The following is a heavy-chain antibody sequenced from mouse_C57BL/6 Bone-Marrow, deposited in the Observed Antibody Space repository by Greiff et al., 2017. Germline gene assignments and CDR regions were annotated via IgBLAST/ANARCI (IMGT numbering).Heavy chain of an antibody. CDR2: INPSNGGT. Sequence: VQLQQPGTELVKPGASVKLSCKASGYTFTSYWMHWVKQRPGQGLEWIGNINPSNGGTNYNEKFKSKATLTVDKSSSTAYMQLSSLTSEDSAVYYCAIYYDYDGGVRYAMDYWGQGTSVTVSS. CDR3: AIYYDYDGGVRYAMDY. D-gene: IGHD2-4*01. J-gene: IGHJ4*01. CDR1: GYTFTSYW. V-gene: IGHV1-53*01.